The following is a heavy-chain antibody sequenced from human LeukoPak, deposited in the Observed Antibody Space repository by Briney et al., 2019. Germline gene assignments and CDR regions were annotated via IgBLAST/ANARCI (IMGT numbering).Heavy chain of an antibody. CDR1: GFIFSSYG. CDR2: IRYDGISK. D-gene: IGHD3-10*01. CDR3: ASSNSYYGSGTVA. Sequence: GGSLRLSCAASGFIFSSYGMHWVRQAPGKGLEWVAFIRYDGISKYYADSVKGRFTISRDNSKNTLYLQMNGLRAEDTAVYYCASSNSYYGSGTVAWGQGTLVTVSS. J-gene: IGHJ5*02. V-gene: IGHV3-30*02.